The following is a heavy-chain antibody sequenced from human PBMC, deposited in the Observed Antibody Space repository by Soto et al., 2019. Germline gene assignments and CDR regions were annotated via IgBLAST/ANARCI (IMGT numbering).Heavy chain of an antibody. CDR2: VSGDNSHT. CDR1: GYTFTAHG. V-gene: IGHV1-18*01. J-gene: IGHJ5*02. CDR3: ARDLGYCRSGTCYREWFDP. Sequence: QVQLVQSGAEVKKPGASVKVSCKASGYTFTAHGISWVRQAPGRGLEWMGWVSGDNSHTNYAQSLQDRVTMTTDISTNTAYMELRSLRSDDTAVYYFARDLGYCRSGTCYREWFDPWGQGTLVTVSS. D-gene: IGHD2-2*01.